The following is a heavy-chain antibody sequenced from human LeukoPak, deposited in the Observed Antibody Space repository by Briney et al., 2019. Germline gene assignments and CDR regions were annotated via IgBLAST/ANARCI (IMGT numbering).Heavy chain of an antibody. Sequence: GGSLRLSCAASGFTFSSYALSWVRQAPGKGLEYVSTINGNGGTTYYAASVKGRFTISRDNSKSMLYLQMNSPRVEDTALYYCAKDPMWFGEGDYKYYMDVWGKGTTVTVSS. CDR1: GFTFSSYA. D-gene: IGHD3-10*01. J-gene: IGHJ6*03. CDR3: AKDPMWFGEGDYKYYMDV. CDR2: INGNGGTT. V-gene: IGHV3-23*01.